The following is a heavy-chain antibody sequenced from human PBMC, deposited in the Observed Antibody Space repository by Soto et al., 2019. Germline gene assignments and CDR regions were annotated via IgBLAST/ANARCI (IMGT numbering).Heavy chain of an antibody. D-gene: IGHD4-17*01. J-gene: IGHJ4*02. CDR2: IYPGDSET. Sequence: EVQLVQSGAEVKKPGESLKISCQGSGYSFTTYWIGWVRRMPGKGLESMGIIYPGDSETRYSPSFEGQVTISADKSIGTAYLQWSSLKASDSAIYYCARRSNYGDYDYWGQGTLVTVSS. V-gene: IGHV5-51*03. CDR3: ARRSNYGDYDY. CDR1: GYSFTTYW.